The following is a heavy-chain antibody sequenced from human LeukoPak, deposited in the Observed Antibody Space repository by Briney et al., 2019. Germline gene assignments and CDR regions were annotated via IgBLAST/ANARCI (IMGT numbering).Heavy chain of an antibody. CDR1: GGTFSSYA. V-gene: IGHV1-69*13. CDR3: ARAYSSSSRGEFFDY. D-gene: IGHD6-6*01. CDR2: IIPIFGTA. J-gene: IGHJ4*02. Sequence: ASVKVSCKASGGTFSSYAISWVRQAPGQGLEWMGGIIPIFGTANYAQKFQGRVTITADESTSTAYMELSSLRSEDTAVYYCARAYSSSSRGEFFDYWGQGTLVTVSS.